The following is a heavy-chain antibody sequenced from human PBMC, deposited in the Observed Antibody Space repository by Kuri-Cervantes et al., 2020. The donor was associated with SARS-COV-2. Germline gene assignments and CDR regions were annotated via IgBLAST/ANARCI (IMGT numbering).Heavy chain of an antibody. J-gene: IGHJ3*02. D-gene: IGHD1-26*01. V-gene: IGHV4-59*04. CDR1: GGSISSYY. Sequence: SETLSLTWTVSGGSISSYYWSWIRQPPGKGLEWVGSIYYSGSTYYNPSPKSRITLSVDTSKNQFSLKLSPVTAADTAVYYCARLVGATGAFDIWGQGTMVTVSS. CDR2: IYYSGST. CDR3: ARLVGATGAFDI.